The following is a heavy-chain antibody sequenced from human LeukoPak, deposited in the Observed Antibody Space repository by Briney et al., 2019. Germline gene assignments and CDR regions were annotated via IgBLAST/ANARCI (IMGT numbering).Heavy chain of an antibody. V-gene: IGHV3-9*01. D-gene: IGHD6-13*01. J-gene: IGHJ4*02. CDR2: ISWNSGSI. CDR3: VSSAADPDY. CDR1: GFTFEDFA. Sequence: GGSLRLSCAASGFTFEDFAMHWVRQAPGKGLEWVSGISWNSGSIGYADSVKGRFTISRDNAKNTLYLQMNNLRAEDTAVYYCVSSAADPDYWGQGTLVTVSS.